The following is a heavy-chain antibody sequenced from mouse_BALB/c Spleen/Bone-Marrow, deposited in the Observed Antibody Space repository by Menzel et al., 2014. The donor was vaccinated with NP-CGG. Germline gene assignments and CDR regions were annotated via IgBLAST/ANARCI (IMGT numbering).Heavy chain of an antibody. J-gene: IGHJ2*01. CDR3: ARNFYGSSYFDY. Sequence: QVQLQQSGPELVRPGVSVKLSCKGSGYTFTAYAMHWVKQSHAKSLEWIGLISTHSGNTHYNQNFKGKATMTVDKSSSTAYMELARFTSEDSAIYYCARNFYGSSYFDYWGQGTTLTVSS. CDR2: ISTHSGNT. D-gene: IGHD1-1*01. V-gene: IGHV1-67*01. CDR1: GYTFTAYA.